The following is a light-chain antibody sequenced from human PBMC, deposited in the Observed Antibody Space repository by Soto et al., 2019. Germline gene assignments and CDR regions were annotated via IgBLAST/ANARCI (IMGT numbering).Light chain of an antibody. CDR2: DVG. V-gene: IGLV2-14*03. Sequence: QSALTQPASVSGSPGQSITISCTGTNSDVGAYSYVSWYQQYPGKAPKLLIYDVGARPSGISDRFSGSKSGNTASLTISGLQAEDEADYYCSSYTAFTTYVFGSGPKLTVL. CDR3: SSYTAFTTYV. J-gene: IGLJ1*01. CDR1: NSDVGAYSY.